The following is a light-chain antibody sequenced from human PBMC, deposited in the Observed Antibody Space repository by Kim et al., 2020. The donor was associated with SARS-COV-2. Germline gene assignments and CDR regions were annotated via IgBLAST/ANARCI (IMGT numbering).Light chain of an antibody. J-gene: IGKJ2*01. V-gene: IGKV3-15*01. CDR3: QQYNYWPPDT. CDR1: QSVRND. Sequence: EIVMTQSPATLSVSPGERATLSCRASQSVRNDLAWYQQKPGQPPRLLIYGASTRATGIPARFSGSGSGTEFTLTINSLQSEDFAVYYCQQYNYWPPDTFGQGTKLEI. CDR2: GAS.